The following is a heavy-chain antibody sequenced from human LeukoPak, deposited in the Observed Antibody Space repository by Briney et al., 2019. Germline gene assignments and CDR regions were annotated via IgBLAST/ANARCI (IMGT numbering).Heavy chain of an antibody. CDR2: IYYSGST. CDR1: GGSISSYY. D-gene: IGHD5-18*01. Sequence: PSETLSLTCTVSGGSISSYYWSWIRQPPGKGLEWIGYIYYSGSTNYNPSLKSRVTISVDTSENQFSLKLSSVTAADTAVYYCASHPRGYSYHFDPWGQGTLVTVSS. J-gene: IGHJ5*02. V-gene: IGHV4-59*08. CDR3: ASHPRGYSYHFDP.